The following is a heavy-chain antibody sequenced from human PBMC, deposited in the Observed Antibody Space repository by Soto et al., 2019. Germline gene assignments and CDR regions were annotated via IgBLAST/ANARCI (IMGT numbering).Heavy chain of an antibody. CDR1: GFTFSSYA. Sequence: GGSLRLSCAASGFTFSSYAMHWVRQAPGKGLEWVAVISYDGSNKYYADSVKGRFTISRDNSKNTLYLQMNSLRAEDTAVYYCARDQTPFGDILTGYYFDYWGQGTLVTVSS. CDR3: ARDQTPFGDILTGYYFDY. V-gene: IGHV3-30-3*01. J-gene: IGHJ4*02. CDR2: ISYDGSNK. D-gene: IGHD3-9*01.